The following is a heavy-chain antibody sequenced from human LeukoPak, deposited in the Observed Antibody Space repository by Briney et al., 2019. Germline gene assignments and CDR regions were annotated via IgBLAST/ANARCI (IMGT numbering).Heavy chain of an antibody. J-gene: IGHJ6*03. CDR3: ARAILPFLGLRVWYYMDV. CDR2: ISAYNGNT. CDR1: GYTFTSYG. Sequence: GASVKVSCKASGYTFTSYGISWVRQAPGQGLEWMGWISAYNGNTNYAQKLQGRVTMTTDTSTSTAYMELRSLRSDDTAVYYCARAILPFLGLRVWYYMDVWGKGTTVTVSS. D-gene: IGHD3-3*01. V-gene: IGHV1-18*01.